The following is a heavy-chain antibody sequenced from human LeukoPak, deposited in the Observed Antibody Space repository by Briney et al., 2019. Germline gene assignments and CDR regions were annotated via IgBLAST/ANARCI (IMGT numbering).Heavy chain of an antibody. CDR2: IKQDGNEK. V-gene: IGHV3-7*03. CDR1: GFTFTNYW. Sequence: GGSLRLSCAASGFTFTNYWISWVRQAPGKGLEWVANIKQDGNEKYYVDSVKGRFTISRDNAKNTLYLQMNSLRAEDTAVYYCARDLGVGAIHYERGAFDIWGQGTMVTVSS. J-gene: IGHJ3*02. D-gene: IGHD1-26*01. CDR3: ARDLGVGAIHYERGAFDI.